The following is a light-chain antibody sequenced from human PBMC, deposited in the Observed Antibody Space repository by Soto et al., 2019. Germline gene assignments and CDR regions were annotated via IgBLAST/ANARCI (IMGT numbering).Light chain of an antibody. V-gene: IGKV1-5*03. CDR1: KNINSC. CDR2: KTS. J-gene: IGKJ2*01. Sequence: IQMTQSPSILSASVGDRVTITCRASKNINSCLAWYQQKPGKAPQLLIYKTSSLESGVPSRFSGSESGTEFTLTISSLQPDDFATYYCKQYSSYSRYTFGQGTKLEIK. CDR3: KQYSSYSRYT.